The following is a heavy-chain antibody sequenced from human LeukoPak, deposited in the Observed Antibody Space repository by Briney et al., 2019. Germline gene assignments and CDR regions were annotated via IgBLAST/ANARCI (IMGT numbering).Heavy chain of an antibody. V-gene: IGHV3-64*01. D-gene: IGHD6-25*01. CDR2: IGTDVRTT. CDR3: AREAYSSGRAGCFDY. J-gene: IGHJ4*02. Sequence: GGSLRLSCAASEFTFSNHAMHWVRQAPGKGLEYVSAIGTDVRTTLYANSVKDRFTVSRDNSKSTLYLQMDSLRVEDMAVYYCAREAYSSGRAGCFDYWGRGTLVTVSS. CDR1: EFTFSNHA.